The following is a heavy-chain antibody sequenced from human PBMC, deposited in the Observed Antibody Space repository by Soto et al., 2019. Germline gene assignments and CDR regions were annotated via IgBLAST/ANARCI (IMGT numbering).Heavy chain of an antibody. CDR2: ISAYNGNT. D-gene: IGHD3-10*01. V-gene: IGHV1-18*01. CDR3: ARETMVRGVIPGPVDY. CDR1: GYTFTSYG. Sequence: QVQLVQSGAEVKKPGASVKVSCKASGYTFTSYGISWVRQAPGQGLEWMGWISAYNGNTNHAQKLQGRDTMTTDTATSTGYMELRSLRSDDTAVYYCARETMVRGVIPGPVDYWGQGTLVTVSS. J-gene: IGHJ4*02.